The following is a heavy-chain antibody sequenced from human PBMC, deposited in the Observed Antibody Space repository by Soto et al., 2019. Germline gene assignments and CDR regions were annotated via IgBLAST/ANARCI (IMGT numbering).Heavy chain of an antibody. CDR2: ISSSGDTT. CDR1: GFTFGNYE. Sequence: TGGSLRLSCAASGFTFGNYEMNWVRQVPGRGLEWVAYISSSGDTTHYAGSVGGRFTISRDNAKNSLHLQMTSLRAEDTGVYFCTRGESYYYDSRAPRGWMYWGQGTLVTVSS. D-gene: IGHD3-22*01. J-gene: IGHJ4*02. V-gene: IGHV3-48*03. CDR3: TRGESYYYDSRAPRGWMY.